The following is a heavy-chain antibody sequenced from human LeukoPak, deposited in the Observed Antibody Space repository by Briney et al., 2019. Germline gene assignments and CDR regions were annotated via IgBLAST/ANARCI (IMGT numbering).Heavy chain of an antibody. J-gene: IGHJ6*03. CDR2: ISGSGGST. CDR1: GFTFSSYA. D-gene: IGHD2-15*01. Sequence: GGSLRLSCAASGFTFSSYAMSWVRQAPGKGLEWVSAISGSGGSTYYADSVKGRFTISRDNSKNTPYLQMNSLRAEDTAVYYCAKGSSGSYYYYCMDVWGKGTTVTVSS. V-gene: IGHV3-23*01. CDR3: AKGSSGSYYYYCMDV.